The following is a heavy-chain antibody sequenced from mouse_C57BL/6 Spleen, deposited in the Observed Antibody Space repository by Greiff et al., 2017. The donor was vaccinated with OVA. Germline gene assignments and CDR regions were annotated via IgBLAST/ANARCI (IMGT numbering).Heavy chain of an antibody. CDR2: IDPSDSYT. CDR3: ARGSNPLAMDY. V-gene: IGHV1-69*01. Sequence: QVQLKQPGAELVMPGASVKLSCKASGYTFTSYWMHWVKQRPGQGLEWIGEIDPSDSYTNYNQKFKGKSTLTVDKSSSTAYMQLSSLTSEDSAVYYCARGSNPLAMDYWGQGTSVTVSS. J-gene: IGHJ4*01. CDR1: GYTFTSYW. D-gene: IGHD1-1*01.